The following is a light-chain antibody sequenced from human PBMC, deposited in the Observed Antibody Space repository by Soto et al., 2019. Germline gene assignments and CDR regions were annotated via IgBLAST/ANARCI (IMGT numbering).Light chain of an antibody. J-gene: IGKJ4*01. CDR3: QQRSNWPLLT. CDR2: DAS. CDR1: QSVSSY. V-gene: IGKV3-11*01. Sequence: EIVLTQSPATLSLSPGERATLSCRASQSVSSYLAWYQQKPGQAPRLLIYDASNRATGIPARFSGSGSATDLTLTISSLEPEDFAVYYCQQRSNWPLLTFGGGTKVEIK.